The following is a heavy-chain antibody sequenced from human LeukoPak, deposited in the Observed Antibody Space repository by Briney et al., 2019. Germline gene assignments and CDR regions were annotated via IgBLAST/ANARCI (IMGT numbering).Heavy chain of an antibody. V-gene: IGHV4-34*01. D-gene: IGHD3-16*01. Sequence: SETLSLTCAVYGGSFSGYYWTWIRQPPGKGLEWIGEINHSGNTNYNPSLKSRVTISVDTSKNKFSLNLSSVTAADTAVYYCARGLLDSYWGQGTLVTVSS. J-gene: IGHJ4*02. CDR1: GGSFSGYY. CDR2: INHSGNT. CDR3: ARGLLDSY.